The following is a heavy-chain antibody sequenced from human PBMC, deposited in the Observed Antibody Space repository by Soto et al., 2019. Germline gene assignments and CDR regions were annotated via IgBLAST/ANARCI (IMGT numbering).Heavy chain of an antibody. CDR1: GGSFSGYY. D-gene: IGHD3-10*01. CDR3: ARVRAYGSGPIHRFDP. J-gene: IGHJ5*02. V-gene: IGHV4-34*01. Sequence: SETLSLTCAVYGGSFSGYYWSWIRQPPGKGLEWIGEINHSGSTNYNPSLKSRVTISVDTSKNQFSPKLSSVTAADTAVYYCARVRAYGSGPIHRFDPWGQGTLVTVSS. CDR2: INHSGST.